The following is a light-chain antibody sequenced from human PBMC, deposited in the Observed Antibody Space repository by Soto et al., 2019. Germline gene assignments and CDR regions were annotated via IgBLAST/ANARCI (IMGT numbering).Light chain of an antibody. V-gene: IGKV3-20*01. J-gene: IGKJ4*01. CDR1: QSVRNNY. CDR2: DAY. Sequence: EIVLTQSPATLSVSPGGRATLSCRASQSVRNNYLAWYQQKPGQDHRLLIYDAYSRATGIQDRFSGGGSGTDFTLTIRRLEPEDFAVYYCQQYSSYPLTLGGGTKVDIK. CDR3: QQYSSYPLT.